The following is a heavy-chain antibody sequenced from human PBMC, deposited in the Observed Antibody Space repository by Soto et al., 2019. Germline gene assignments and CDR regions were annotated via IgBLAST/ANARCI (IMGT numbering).Heavy chain of an antibody. Sequence: SVKVSCKASGGTFSSYAISWVRQAPGQGLEWMGGIIPIFGTANYAQKFQGRVTITADESTSTAYMELSSLRSEDTAVYYCARVKIRGYSGYDFYYYYGMDVWGQ. D-gene: IGHD5-12*01. CDR1: GGTFSSYA. CDR3: ARVKIRGYSGYDFYYYYGMDV. J-gene: IGHJ6*02. CDR2: IIPIFGTA. V-gene: IGHV1-69*13.